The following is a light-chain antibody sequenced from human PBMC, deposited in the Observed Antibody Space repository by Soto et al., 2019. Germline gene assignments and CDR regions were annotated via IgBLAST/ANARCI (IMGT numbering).Light chain of an antibody. CDR2: AAS. V-gene: IGKV1-39*01. CDR3: QQTYTTIWT. CDR1: QSIATS. J-gene: IGKJ1*01. Sequence: DIQMTQSPSSLSASVGDRVTITCRASQSIATSLNWYQQTTGKAPKLLIYAASRLQSGVPSRFSGSGSGTEFTLTVSSLQPEDFATYYCQQTYTTIWTFGQGTKVDIK.